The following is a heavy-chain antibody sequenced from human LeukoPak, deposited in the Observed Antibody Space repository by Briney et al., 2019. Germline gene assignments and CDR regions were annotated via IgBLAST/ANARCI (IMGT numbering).Heavy chain of an antibody. CDR2: ISAYNGNT. CDR1: GYTFTSYG. CDR3: ARGPRIVGAASPILD. Sequence: AASVTVSCKASGYTFTSYGISWVRQAPGQGLEWMGWISAYNGNTNYAQKLQGRVTMTTDTSTSTAYMELRSLRSDDTAVYYCARGPRIVGAASPILDWGQGTLVTVSS. V-gene: IGHV1-18*01. J-gene: IGHJ4*02. D-gene: IGHD1-26*01.